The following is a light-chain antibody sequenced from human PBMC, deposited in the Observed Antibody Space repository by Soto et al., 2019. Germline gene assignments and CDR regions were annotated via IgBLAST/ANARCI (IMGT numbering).Light chain of an antibody. CDR3: QQYENWPQLT. CDR2: GAS. Sequence: ERVMTQSPATLAVSPGERATLSCSASQSVGGDLAWYQQKPGQAPRLLIDGASSRAPGIPDMFSGSGSGTEFTLTISSLQSEDSAVYYCQQYENWPQLTFGGGTKVEFK. J-gene: IGKJ4*01. V-gene: IGKV3-15*01. CDR1: QSVGGD.